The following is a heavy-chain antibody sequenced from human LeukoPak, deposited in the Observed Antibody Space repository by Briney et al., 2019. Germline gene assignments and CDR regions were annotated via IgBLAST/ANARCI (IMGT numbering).Heavy chain of an antibody. CDR3: AREGEIGYDLSDY. D-gene: IGHD5-12*01. CDR1: GYTFSSYY. J-gene: IGHJ4*02. CDR2: INPSGGST. V-gene: IGHV1-46*01. Sequence: ASVKVSCKASGYTFSSYYMHWVRQAPGQGLEWMGIINPSGGSTGYAQKFQGRVTVTRDTSTSTVYMELSSLRSEDTAMYYCAREGEIGYDLSDYWGQGTLVTVSS.